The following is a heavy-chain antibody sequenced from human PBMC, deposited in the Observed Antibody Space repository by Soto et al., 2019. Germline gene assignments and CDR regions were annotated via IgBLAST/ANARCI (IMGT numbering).Heavy chain of an antibody. CDR2: ISGSGGSP. J-gene: IGHJ4*02. V-gene: IGHV3-23*01. D-gene: IGHD2-2*01. CDR1: GFTFSTYT. CDR3: AKARCSTTNGYVPDY. Sequence: GSLRFSCVASGFTFSTYTMSWFRQAPGKGLEWVSVISGSGGSPSYADSVQGRFSISRDNPKNTLYLQMNSLRGEDTALYYCAKARCSTTNGYVPDYWGQGTLVTVSS.